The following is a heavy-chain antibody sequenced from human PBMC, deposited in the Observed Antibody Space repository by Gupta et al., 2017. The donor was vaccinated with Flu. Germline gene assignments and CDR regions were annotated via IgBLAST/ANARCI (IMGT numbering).Heavy chain of an antibody. Sequence: QVQLVESGGGLVKPGGSLRLSCAASGFTFSDYYMSWIRQAPGKGLEWVSYISSSSSYTNYADSVKGRFTISRDNAKNSLYLQMNSLRAEDTAVYYCARVPAGEPLIRTFDYWGQGTLVTVSS. J-gene: IGHJ4*02. V-gene: IGHV3-11*05. CDR2: ISSSSSYT. CDR1: GFTFSDYY. D-gene: IGHD3-16*01. CDR3: ARVPAGEPLIRTFDY.